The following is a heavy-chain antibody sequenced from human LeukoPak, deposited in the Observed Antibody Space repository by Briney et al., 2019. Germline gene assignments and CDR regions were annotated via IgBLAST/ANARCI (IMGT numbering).Heavy chain of an antibody. D-gene: IGHD3-22*01. V-gene: IGHV4-39*01. CDR1: GGSISSSSYY. CDR2: IYYSGST. J-gene: IGHJ4*02. Sequence: SETLSLTCTVSGGSISSSSYYWGWIRQPPGKGLEWIGSIYYSGSTYYNPPLKSRVTISVDTSKNQFSLKLSSVTAADTAVYYCASVYYYDSSGYYSYPLYFDYWGQGTLVTVSS. CDR3: ASVYYYDSSGYYSYPLYFDY.